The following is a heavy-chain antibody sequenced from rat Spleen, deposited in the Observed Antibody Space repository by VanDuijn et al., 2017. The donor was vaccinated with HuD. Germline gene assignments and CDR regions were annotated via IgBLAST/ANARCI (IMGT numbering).Heavy chain of an antibody. J-gene: IGHJ2*01. CDR1: GFSLTSYN. V-gene: IGHV2-27*01. Sequence: QVQLKESGPGLVQPSQTLSLTCTVSGFSLTSYNVHWVRQPPGKGLEWMGRIQSGGSTDYNSALKSRLSISRDTSKSQVFLKMNSLQTEDTAVYFCASGIHDYWGQGVMVTVSS. CDR2: IQSGGST. CDR3: ASGIHDY. D-gene: IGHD1-4*01.